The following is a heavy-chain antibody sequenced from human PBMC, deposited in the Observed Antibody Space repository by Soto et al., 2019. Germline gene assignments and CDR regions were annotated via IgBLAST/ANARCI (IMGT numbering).Heavy chain of an antibody. J-gene: IGHJ6*02. CDR3: ARQVPTYYYGSGSYYYYYGMDV. Sequence: GGSLRLSCAASGFTFSSYEMNWVRQAPGKGLEWVSYISSSGSTIYYADSVKGQFTISRDNAKNSLYLQMNSLRAEDTAVYYCARQVPTYYYGSGSYYYYYGMDVWGQGTTVTVSS. V-gene: IGHV3-48*03. CDR1: GFTFSSYE. D-gene: IGHD3-10*01. CDR2: ISSSGSTI.